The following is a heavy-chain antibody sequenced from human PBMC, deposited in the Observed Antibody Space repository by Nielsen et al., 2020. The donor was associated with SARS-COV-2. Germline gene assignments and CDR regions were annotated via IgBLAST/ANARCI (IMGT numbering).Heavy chain of an antibody. D-gene: IGHD6-13*01. CDR1: GFTFSSYE. V-gene: IGHV3-48*03. CDR2: ISSSGSTI. CDR3: ARSPNSNGMDV. J-gene: IGHJ6*02. Sequence: SCAASGFTFSSYEMNWVRQAPGKGLEWVSYISSSGSTIYYADPVKGRFTISRDNAKNSLYLQMNSLRAEDTAVYYCARSPNSNGMDVWGQGTTVTVSS.